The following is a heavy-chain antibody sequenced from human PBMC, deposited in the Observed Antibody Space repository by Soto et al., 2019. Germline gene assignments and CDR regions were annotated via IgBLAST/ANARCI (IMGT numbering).Heavy chain of an antibody. Sequence: EVQLVESGGGLVQPGVSLRPSCEASGFTFRNYDMPWVRQGTGNGLEWVSGISAAGDPDYADTVEGRFTIARENAQNSFFLQMNSLRVGDTAVYYCARTDRDFYGLDVCGQGTTVIVSS. V-gene: IGHV3-13*05. CDR3: ARTDRDFYGLDV. J-gene: IGHJ6*02. CDR1: GFTFRNYD. CDR2: ISAAGDP.